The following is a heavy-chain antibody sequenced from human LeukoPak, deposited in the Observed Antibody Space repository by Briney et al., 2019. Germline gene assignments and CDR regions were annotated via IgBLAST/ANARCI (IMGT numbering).Heavy chain of an antibody. V-gene: IGHV3-21*01. CDR3: ARETTPYCGGDCYPAFDI. CDR2: ISSSSSYI. Sequence: GGSLRLSCAASGFTFSSYSMNWVRQAPGKGLEWVSSISSSSSYIYYADSVKGRFTISRDNAKNSLYLQMNSLRAEDTAVYYCARETTPYCGGDCYPAFDIWGQGTMVTVSS. CDR1: GFTFSSYS. J-gene: IGHJ3*02. D-gene: IGHD2-21*02.